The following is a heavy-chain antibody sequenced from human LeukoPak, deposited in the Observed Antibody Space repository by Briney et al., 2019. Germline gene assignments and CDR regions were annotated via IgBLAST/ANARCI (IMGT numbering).Heavy chain of an antibody. D-gene: IGHD6-19*01. CDR1: GFIFRNYA. J-gene: IGHJ4*02. V-gene: IGHV3-23*01. CDR3: ARIGIAVAGRGVDY. Sequence: GASLRLSCAASGFIFRNYAMSWVRQAPGKGLEWVSAITGSGDTTYYADSVKGRFTISRDNAKNSLYLQMNSLRAEDTAVYYCARIGIAVAGRGVDYWGQGTLVTVSS. CDR2: ITGSGDTT.